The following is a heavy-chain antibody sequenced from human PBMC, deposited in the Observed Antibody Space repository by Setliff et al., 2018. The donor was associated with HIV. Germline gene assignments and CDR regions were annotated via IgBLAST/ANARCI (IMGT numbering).Heavy chain of an antibody. CDR1: GGSISSGDYY. CDR3: ARGLHTGSYYYMDV. J-gene: IGHJ6*03. D-gene: IGHD4-17*01. CDR2: INYSGST. Sequence: SETLSLTCTVSGGSISSGDYYWSWIRQHPGKGLEWIGYINYSGSTYYNPSLKSRLNISLDTSKNQFSLKLSSVTAADTAVYYCARGLHTGSYYYMDVWGKGTTVTVSS. V-gene: IGHV4-31*03.